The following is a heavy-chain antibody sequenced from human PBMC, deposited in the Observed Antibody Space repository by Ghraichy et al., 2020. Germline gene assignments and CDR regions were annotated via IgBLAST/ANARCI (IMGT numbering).Heavy chain of an antibody. V-gene: IGHV3-48*02. Sequence: GGSLRLSCAASGFTFSSYSMNWVRQAPGKGLEWVSYISSSSSTIYYADSVKGRFTISRDNAKNSLYLQMNSLRDEDTAVYYCARDGQYSYGHRDGMDVWGQGTTVTVSS. CDR3: ARDGQYSYGHRDGMDV. CDR2: ISSSSSTI. CDR1: GFTFSSYS. J-gene: IGHJ6*02. D-gene: IGHD5-18*01.